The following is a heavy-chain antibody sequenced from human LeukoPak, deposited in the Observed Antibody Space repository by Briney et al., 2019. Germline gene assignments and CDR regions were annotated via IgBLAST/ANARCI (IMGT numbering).Heavy chain of an antibody. V-gene: IGHV4-31*03. Sequence: SQTLSLTCTVSGGSISSGGYYWSWIRQHPGKGLGWIGYIYYSGSTYYNPSLKSRVTISVDTSKNQFSLKLSSVTAADTAVYYCAGNRVIWFGEFNYYYGMDVWGKGTTVTVSS. CDR1: GGSISSGGYY. J-gene: IGHJ6*04. CDR2: IYYSGST. D-gene: IGHD3-10*01. CDR3: AGNRVIWFGEFNYYYGMDV.